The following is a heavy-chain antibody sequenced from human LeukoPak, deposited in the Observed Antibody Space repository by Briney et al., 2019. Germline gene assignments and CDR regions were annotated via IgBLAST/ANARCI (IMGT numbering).Heavy chain of an antibody. CDR2: INHSGST. J-gene: IGHJ4*02. CDR1: GGSFSGYY. Sequence: SETLSLTCAVYGGSFSGYYWSWIRQPPGKGLEWIGEINHSGSTNYNPSLKSRVTISVDTSKNQFSLKLSSVTAADTAVYYCARYSSGWYTDYWGQGTLVTVSS. CDR3: ARYSSGWYTDY. D-gene: IGHD6-19*01. V-gene: IGHV4-34*01.